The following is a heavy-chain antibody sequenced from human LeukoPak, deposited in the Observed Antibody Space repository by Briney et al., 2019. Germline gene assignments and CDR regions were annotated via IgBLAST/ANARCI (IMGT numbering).Heavy chain of an antibody. V-gene: IGHV3-48*03. CDR1: GFTFSSYE. CDR2: ISSSGSTI. D-gene: IGHD3-10*02. J-gene: IGHJ6*04. CDR3: AELGITMIGGV. Sequence: GGSLRLSCAASGFTFSSYEMNWVRQAPGKGLEWVSYISSSGSTIYYADSVKGRFTISRDNAKNSLYLQTNSLRAEDTAVYYCAELGITMIGGVWGKGATVTISS.